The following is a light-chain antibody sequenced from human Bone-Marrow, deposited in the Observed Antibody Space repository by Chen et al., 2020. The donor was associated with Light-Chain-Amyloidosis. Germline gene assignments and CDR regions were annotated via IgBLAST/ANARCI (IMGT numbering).Light chain of an antibody. V-gene: IGLV8-61*01. J-gene: IGLJ2*01. CDR2: STN. Sequence: QTVVTQEPSFSVSPGGTVTRPCGLNSGSVSTNSFPSWYQQTPGQAPRTLMYSTNIRSSGVPDRFSGSVVGERVARSVTGTEGDDAYDYYCVLYMGSGVSIIGGGTKLNVL. CDR3: VLYMGSGVSI. CDR1: SGSVSTNSF.